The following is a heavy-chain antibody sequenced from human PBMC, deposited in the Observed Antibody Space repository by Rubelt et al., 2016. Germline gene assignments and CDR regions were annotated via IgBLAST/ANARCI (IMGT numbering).Heavy chain of an antibody. V-gene: IGHV1-18*01. CDR3: SRRDGYKWDYAVDI. D-gene: IGHD5-24*01. J-gene: IGHJ3*02. CDR1: GYTFTSYG. Sequence: QVQLVQSGAEVKKPGASVKVSCKASGYTFTSYGISWVRQAPGQGLEWMGWISAYNGNTNYAKKLKGRVTMTTDTSTSTAHMWRRGLGSHDSAVYYCSRRDGYKWDYAVDIWGQGTMVTVSS. CDR2: ISAYNGNT.